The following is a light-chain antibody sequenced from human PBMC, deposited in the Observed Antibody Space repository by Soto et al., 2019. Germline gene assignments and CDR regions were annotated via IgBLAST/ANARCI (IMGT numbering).Light chain of an antibody. CDR2: GAS. CDR3: QKYRNWPRT. J-gene: IGKJ1*01. CDR1: KSVDIN. Sequence: ELVLTQAHVTLSVFPGAGVSLSGKASKSVDINLAWYQQRAGQAPRLLVYGASTKATDMPGRFSGRGSGTEFTLTINNLQSEDFAVYDCQKYRNWPRTFGQGTKVDIK. V-gene: IGKV3-15*01.